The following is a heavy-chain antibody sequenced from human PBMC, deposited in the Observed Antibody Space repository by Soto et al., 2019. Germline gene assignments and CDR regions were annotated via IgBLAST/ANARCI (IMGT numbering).Heavy chain of an antibody. J-gene: IGHJ4*02. CDR1: GYTFTSYA. Sequence: ASVKVSCKASGYTFTSYAMHWVRQAPGQRLEWMGWINAGNGNTKYSQKFQGRVTITRVTSASTAYMELSSLRSEDTAVYYCARVTRGGDCLFCYWGQGPLVTVSS. CDR3: ARVTRGGDCLFCY. CDR2: INAGNGNT. D-gene: IGHD2-21*02. V-gene: IGHV1-3*01.